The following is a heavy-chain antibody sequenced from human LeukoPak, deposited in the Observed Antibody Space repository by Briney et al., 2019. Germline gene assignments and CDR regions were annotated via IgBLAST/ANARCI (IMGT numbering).Heavy chain of an antibody. CDR2: ISYDGGKK. D-gene: IGHD6-13*01. CDR3: ARGGDSSTWYYWFDP. J-gene: IGHJ5*02. CDR1: GFTFSTYA. V-gene: IGHV3-30*01. Sequence: PGGSLRLSCAASGFTFSTYAMNWVRQAPGKGLEWVAVISYDGGKKYYADSVKGRFTISRDNSKNTLYLQMNSLRIEDTAVYYCARGGDSSTWYYWFDPWGQGTLVTVSS.